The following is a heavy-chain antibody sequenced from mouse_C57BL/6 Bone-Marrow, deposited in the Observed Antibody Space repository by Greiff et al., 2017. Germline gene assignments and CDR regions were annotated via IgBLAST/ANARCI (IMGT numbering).Heavy chain of an antibody. CDR1: YFAIKNTS. V-gene: IGHV14-3*01. Sequence: VQLQQSVAELVRPGASVKLSCTASYFAIKNTSMHWVKQRPEHGLEWIGRIAPANGNTKYAPKFKGKATITADTSSNTAYLQLSSLTSEDTAIYYYADGGPAPFAYWGQGTPLTVSA. J-gene: IGHJ3*01. D-gene: IGHD3-1*01. CDR3: ADGGPAPFAY. CDR2: IAPANGNT.